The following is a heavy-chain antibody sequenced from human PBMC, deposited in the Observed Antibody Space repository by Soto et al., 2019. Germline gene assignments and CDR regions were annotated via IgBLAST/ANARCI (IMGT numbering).Heavy chain of an antibody. J-gene: IGHJ4*02. CDR2: TTNGSSAM. CDR1: GFTFGTYD. Sequence: EVQLVESGGGLVQPGGSLRLSCGASGFTFGTYDMNWVRQAPGNGLEWVSYTTNGSSAMLYADSVKGRFTISRDNANNSLFLQMNSLTAEDTVVSYCARDPSGMTDFDLWCQGTLVTVSS. CDR3: ARDPSGMTDFDL. D-gene: IGHD1-26*01. V-gene: IGHV3-48*01.